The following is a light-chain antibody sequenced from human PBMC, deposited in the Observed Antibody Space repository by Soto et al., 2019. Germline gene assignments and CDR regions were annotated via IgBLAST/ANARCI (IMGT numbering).Light chain of an antibody. J-gene: IGLJ2*01. CDR3: SSYTSSSTLV. CDR1: SSDVGGYDY. V-gene: IGLV2-14*01. CDR2: EVS. Sequence: QSALTQPASVSESPGQSITISCTGTSSDVGGYDYVSWYQQHPGKAPKLMIYEVSNRPSGVSNRFSGSKSGNTASLTISGLQAEDEADYYCSSYTSSSTLVFGEGTKLTVL.